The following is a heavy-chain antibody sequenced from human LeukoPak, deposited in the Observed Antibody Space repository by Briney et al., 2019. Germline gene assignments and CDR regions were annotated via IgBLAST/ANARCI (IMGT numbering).Heavy chain of an antibody. D-gene: IGHD2-15*01. Sequence: SSETLSLTCTVSGGSISSYYWSWIRQPPGKGLEWIGSIYHSGSTYYNPSLKSRVTISVDTSKNQFSLKLNSVTAADTAVYYCARAFGCSGGSCYRFFDYWGQGTLVTVSS. CDR2: IYHSGST. V-gene: IGHV4-38-2*02. CDR3: ARAFGCSGGSCYRFFDY. CDR1: GGSISSYY. J-gene: IGHJ4*02.